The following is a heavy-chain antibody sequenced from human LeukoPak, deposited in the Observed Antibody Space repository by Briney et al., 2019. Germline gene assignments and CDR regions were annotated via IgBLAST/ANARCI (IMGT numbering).Heavy chain of an antibody. Sequence: GASVKVSCKASGYTFTGYYMRWVRQAPGQGLEWMGRINPNSGGTNYAQKFQGRVTMTRDTSISTAYMELSRLRSDDTAVYYCARSAITMVRGGGGYYFDYWGQGTLVTVSS. J-gene: IGHJ4*02. V-gene: IGHV1-2*06. D-gene: IGHD3-10*01. CDR2: INPNSGGT. CDR1: GYTFTGYY. CDR3: ARSAITMVRGGGGYYFDY.